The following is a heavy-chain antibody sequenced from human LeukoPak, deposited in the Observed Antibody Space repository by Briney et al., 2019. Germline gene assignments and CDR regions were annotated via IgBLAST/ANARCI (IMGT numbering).Heavy chain of an antibody. CDR1: GGTFSSYA. D-gene: IGHD3-22*01. V-gene: IGHV1-69*13. J-gene: IGHJ4*02. Sequence: ASVKVSCKASGGTFSSYAISWVRQAPGQGLEWMGGIIPIFGTANYAQKFQGRVTITADESTSTAYMELSSLRSEDTAVYYCARDRSPRHYYDSSDYRGPADYWGQGALVTVSS. CDR3: ARDRSPRHYYDSSDYRGPADY. CDR2: IIPIFGTA.